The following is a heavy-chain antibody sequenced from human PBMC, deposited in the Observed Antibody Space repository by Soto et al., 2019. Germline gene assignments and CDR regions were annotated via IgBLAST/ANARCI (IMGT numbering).Heavy chain of an antibody. CDR3: TTANTAAQYDYYYYGMDV. CDR2: IKSKTDGGTT. J-gene: IGHJ6*02. V-gene: IGHV3-15*07. D-gene: IGHD6-13*01. CDR1: GFTFSNAW. Sequence: EVQLVESGGGLVKPGGSLRLSCAASGFTFSNAWMNWVRQAPGKGLEWVGRIKSKTDGGTTDYAAPVKGRFTISRDDSKNTLYLQMNSLKTEDTAVYYCTTANTAAQYDYYYYGMDVWGQGTTVTVSS.